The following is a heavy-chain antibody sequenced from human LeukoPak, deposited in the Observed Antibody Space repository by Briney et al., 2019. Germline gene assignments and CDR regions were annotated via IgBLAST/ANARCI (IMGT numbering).Heavy chain of an antibody. J-gene: IGHJ4*02. D-gene: IGHD2-2*01. CDR2: ISSSSSTI. CDR1: VFSFNSYR. V-gene: IGHV3-48*01. CDR3: ARLHYCSSTSCSPTRFDY. Sequence: PGGALRLSCAASVFSFNSYRMNLVRQAPGNGREGVSYISSSSSTIYYPDSVKGRFTISRDNAKNSLYLQMNSLRAAETDVYYCARLHYCSSTSCSPTRFDYWGQGTLVTVHS.